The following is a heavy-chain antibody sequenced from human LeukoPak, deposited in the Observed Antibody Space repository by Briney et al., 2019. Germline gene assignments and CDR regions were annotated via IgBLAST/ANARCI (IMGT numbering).Heavy chain of an antibody. CDR2: INHSGST. Sequence: PGGSLRLSCAASGFTFNNYAMDWVRQAPGKGLEWIGEINHSGSTYYNPSLKSRVTISVDTSKNQFSLKLSSVTAADTAVYYCARPLWFGEFFDAFDIWGQGTMVTVSS. D-gene: IGHD3-10*01. J-gene: IGHJ3*02. CDR3: ARPLWFGEFFDAFDI. CDR1: GFTFNNYA. V-gene: IGHV4-34*01.